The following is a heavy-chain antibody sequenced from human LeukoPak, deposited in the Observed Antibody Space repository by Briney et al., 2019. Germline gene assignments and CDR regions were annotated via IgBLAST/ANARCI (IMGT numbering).Heavy chain of an antibody. CDR3: ASRRGSNRPFDY. V-gene: IGHV3-21*01. CDR2: ISDDSNYI. D-gene: IGHD1-26*01. CDR1: GFTFSSYE. J-gene: IGHJ4*02. Sequence: PGGSLRLSCAASGFTFSSYEMNWVRQAPGKGLEWVSSISDDSNYIFYADSVKGRFTISRDNAKNSLYLQMNGLTAEDSAVYYCASRRGSNRPFDYWGQGTLVTVSS.